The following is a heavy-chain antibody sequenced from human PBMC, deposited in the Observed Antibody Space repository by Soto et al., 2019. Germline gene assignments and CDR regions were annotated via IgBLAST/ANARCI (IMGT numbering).Heavy chain of an antibody. Sequence: SETLSLTCAVYGGSLSGYYWSWIRQPPVKGLEWIGEINHSGSTNYNPSRKSRVTISVDTSKNQFSLKLSSVTAADTAVYYCASSKAFMDVWGKGTTVTVSS. J-gene: IGHJ6*03. CDR2: INHSGST. V-gene: IGHV4-34*01. CDR3: ASSKAFMDV. CDR1: GGSLSGYY. D-gene: IGHD3-3*02.